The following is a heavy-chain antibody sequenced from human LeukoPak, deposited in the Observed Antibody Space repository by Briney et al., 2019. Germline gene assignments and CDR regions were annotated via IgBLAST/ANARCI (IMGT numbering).Heavy chain of an antibody. V-gene: IGHV3-7*01. J-gene: IGHJ6*03. Sequence: GGSLRLSCAASGFTCSSYWMIWVRQAPGNGREWVANIKQDGSEKDYVDSVKVRFTIARDNGKNSLYLQINSLRAEDTAVYYCGRDRYDWSVLGYYYYMDVWGKGTTVTVSS. CDR2: IKQDGSEK. CDR1: GFTCSSYW. D-gene: IGHD1-1*01. CDR3: GRDRYDWSVLGYYYYMDV.